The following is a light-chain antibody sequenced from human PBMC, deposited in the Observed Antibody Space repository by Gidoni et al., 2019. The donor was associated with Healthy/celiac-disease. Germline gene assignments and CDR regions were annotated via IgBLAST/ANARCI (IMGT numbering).Light chain of an antibody. CDR1: QSIDIY. V-gene: IGKV1-39*01. CDR2: AAS. Sequence: DIQMTQSPTSPAASVGDRVTITFRASQSIDIYLNWYQQKPGSGPKPLIDAASILQSGVPSRFSGSGSGSDLALTISSLHPEDFATYYCHRRYCTIRGYTFGQGTKLEIK. J-gene: IGKJ2*01. CDR3: HRRYCTIRGYT.